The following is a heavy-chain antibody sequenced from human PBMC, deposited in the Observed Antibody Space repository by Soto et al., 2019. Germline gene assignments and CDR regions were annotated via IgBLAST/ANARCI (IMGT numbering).Heavy chain of an antibody. J-gene: IGHJ4*02. CDR3: ARGDVRVVPAALLDY. D-gene: IGHD2-2*02. CDR1: GFTFSSYG. V-gene: IGHV3-33*01. CDR2: IWYDGSNK. Sequence: QVQLVESGGGVVQPGRSLRLSCAASGFTFSSYGMHWVRQAPGKGLEWVAVIWYDGSNKYYADSVKGRFTISRDNSKNTLYLQMNSLRAEDTAVYYCARGDVRVVPAALLDYWGQGTLVTVSS.